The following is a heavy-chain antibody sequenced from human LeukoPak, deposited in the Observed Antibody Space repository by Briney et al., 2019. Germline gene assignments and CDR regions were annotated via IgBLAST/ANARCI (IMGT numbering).Heavy chain of an antibody. CDR2: ISSSSSTI. D-gene: IGHD6-19*01. CDR1: GFTFSSYS. CDR3: ARSARVIAVAGRFDY. J-gene: IGHJ4*02. Sequence: GGSLRLSCAASGFTFSSYSMTWVRQAPGKGLEWVSYISSSSSTIYYADSVKGRFTISRDNAKNSLYLQMNSLRDEDTAVYYCARSARVIAVAGRFDYWGQGTLVTVSS. V-gene: IGHV3-48*02.